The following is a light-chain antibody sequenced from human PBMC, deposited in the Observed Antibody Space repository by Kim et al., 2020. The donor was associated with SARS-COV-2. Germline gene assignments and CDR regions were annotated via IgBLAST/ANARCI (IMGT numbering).Light chain of an antibody. CDR3: KQYNTYPWT. V-gene: IGKV1-5*03. CDR1: QRIDGW. J-gene: IGKJ1*01. Sequence: ASVGDRVTITCRASQRIDGWLAWYQQKPGKAPKVLIYKAYSLESGVPARFSGSGSGTEFTLTISSLQPDDFATYYCKQYNTYPWTFGQGTKVDIK. CDR2: KAY.